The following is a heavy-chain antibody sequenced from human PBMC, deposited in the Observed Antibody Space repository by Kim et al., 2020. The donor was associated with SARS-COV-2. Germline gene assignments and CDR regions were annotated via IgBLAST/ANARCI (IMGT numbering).Heavy chain of an antibody. J-gene: IGHJ4*02. D-gene: IGHD1-7*01. Sequence: ASVKVSCKASGYTFTSYAMNWVRQAPGQGLEWMGWINTNTGNPTYAQGFTGRFVFSLDTSVSTAYLQISSLKAEDTAVYYCAREPYVRTTSQRRITGTTGGLPGRVYWGQGTLVTVSS. CDR3: AREPYVRTTSQRRITGTTGGLPGRVY. V-gene: IGHV7-4-1*02. CDR1: GYTFTSYA. CDR2: INTNTGNP.